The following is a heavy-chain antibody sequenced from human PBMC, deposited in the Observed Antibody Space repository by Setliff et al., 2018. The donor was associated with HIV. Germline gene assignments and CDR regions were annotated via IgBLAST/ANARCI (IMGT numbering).Heavy chain of an antibody. CDR1: GFSFSDYH. D-gene: IGHD3-10*01. J-gene: IGHJ4*02. V-gene: IGHV3-11*04. CDR2: ITNSGDIF. CDR3: ARPQGSGSYSPFDY. Sequence: GGSLRLSCAASGFSFSDYHMSWIRQAPGKGLEWISHITNSGDIFYYRDSVKGRFTISRDNARNSLFLQMNSLRAEDTAVYYCARPQGSGSYSPFDYWGQGTLVTVSS.